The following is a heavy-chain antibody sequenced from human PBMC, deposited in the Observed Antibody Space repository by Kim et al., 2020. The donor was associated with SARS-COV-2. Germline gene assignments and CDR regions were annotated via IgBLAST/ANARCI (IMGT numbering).Heavy chain of an antibody. D-gene: IGHD3-22*01. V-gene: IGHV3-21*01. CDR3: ARDEELRGSSGYQSGY. J-gene: IGHJ4*02. Sequence: GGSLRLSCAASGFTFSSYSMNWVRQAPGKGLEWVSSISSSSSYIYYADSVKGRFTISRDNAKNSLYLQMNSLRAEDTAVYYCARDEELRGSSGYQSGYWGQGTLVTVSS. CDR1: GFTFSSYS. CDR2: ISSSSSYI.